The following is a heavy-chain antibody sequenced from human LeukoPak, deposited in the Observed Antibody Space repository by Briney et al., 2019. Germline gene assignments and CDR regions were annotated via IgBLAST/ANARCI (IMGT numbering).Heavy chain of an antibody. CDR2: INHSGST. J-gene: IGHJ6*02. CDR3: ARGSGYYDFWSGYYNYYYYGMDV. D-gene: IGHD3-3*01. V-gene: IGHV4-34*01. CDR1: GGSFSGYY. Sequence: SETLSLTCAVYGGSFSGYYWSWIRQPPGKGLEWIGEINHSGSTNYNPPLKSRVTISVDTSKNQLSLKLSSVTAADTAVYYCARGSGYYDFWSGYYNYYYYGMDVWGQGTTATVSS.